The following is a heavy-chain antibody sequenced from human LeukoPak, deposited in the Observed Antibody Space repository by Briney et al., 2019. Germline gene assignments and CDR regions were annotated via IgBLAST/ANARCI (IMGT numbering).Heavy chain of an antibody. CDR3: ARWSSGSYYYVDY. CDR1: GGSISSYS. V-gene: IGHV4-4*07. CDR2: MYSSGST. Sequence: SETLSLTCTVSGGSISSYSWSWIRQPAGKGLEWIGRMYSSGSTNYNPSLKSRVTMSVDTSKNQFSLKLSSVTAADTAVYYCARWSSGSYYYVDYWGQGTLVTVSS. D-gene: IGHD3-22*01. J-gene: IGHJ4*02.